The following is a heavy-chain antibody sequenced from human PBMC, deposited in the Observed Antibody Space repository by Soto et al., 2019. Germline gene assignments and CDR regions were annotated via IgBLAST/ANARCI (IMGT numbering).Heavy chain of an antibody. J-gene: IGHJ4*02. Sequence: EVPLLESGGGLVQPGGSLRLSCAASGFTFSSYAMSWVRQAPGKGLEWVSAISGSGGSTYYADSVKGRFTISRDNSKTTLYRQMNSLRAEDTAVYYCAKDQGIQLWSHQFDYGGQGTLVTVSS. D-gene: IGHD5-18*01. CDR3: AKDQGIQLWSHQFDY. CDR1: GFTFSSYA. CDR2: ISGSGGST. V-gene: IGHV3-23*01.